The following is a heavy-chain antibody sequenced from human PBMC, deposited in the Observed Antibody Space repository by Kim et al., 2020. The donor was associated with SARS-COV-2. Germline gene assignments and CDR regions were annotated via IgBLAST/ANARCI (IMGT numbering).Heavy chain of an antibody. CDR1: GFNFSRYA. J-gene: IGHJ5*02. CDR3: ARGLLPSSGWYGA. D-gene: IGHD6-19*01. Sequence: GGSLRLSCAASGFNFSRYAMHWVRQAPGKGLEWVAVISCDGSNKYYPDSVKGQFTISRDNSKNTLYLQMNSLRAEDTAVYYCARGLLPSSGWYGAWGQGTLVTVSP. CDR2: ISCDGSNK. V-gene: IGHV3-30*04.